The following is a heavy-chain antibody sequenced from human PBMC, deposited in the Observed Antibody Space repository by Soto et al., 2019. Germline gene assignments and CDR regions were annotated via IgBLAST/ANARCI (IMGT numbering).Heavy chain of an antibody. CDR2: ISGSGGST. D-gene: IGHD2-2*01. CDR3: AKEGGEGYCSSTSCHGYYYYYMDV. Sequence: PGGSLRLSCAASGFTFSSYAMSWVRQAPGKGLEWVSAISGSGGSTYYADSVKGRFTISRDNSKNTLYLQMNSLRAEDTAVYYCAKEGGEGYCSSTSCHGYYYYYMDVWGKGTTVTVSS. J-gene: IGHJ6*03. V-gene: IGHV3-23*01. CDR1: GFTFSSYA.